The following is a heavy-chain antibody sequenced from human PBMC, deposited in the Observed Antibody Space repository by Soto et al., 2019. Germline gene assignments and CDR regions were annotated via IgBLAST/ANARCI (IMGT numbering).Heavy chain of an antibody. J-gene: IGHJ4*02. CDR1: GFTFSDYW. Sequence: GGSLRLSCAASGFTFSDYWMNWLRQAPGKGLEWVAVISYDGSNKYYADSVKGRFTISRDNSKNMLYLQMNSLRAEDTAVYYCARYPPYSSSWYYFDYWGQGTLVTVSS. V-gene: IGHV3-30-3*01. CDR2: ISYDGSNK. CDR3: ARYPPYSSSWYYFDY. D-gene: IGHD6-13*01.